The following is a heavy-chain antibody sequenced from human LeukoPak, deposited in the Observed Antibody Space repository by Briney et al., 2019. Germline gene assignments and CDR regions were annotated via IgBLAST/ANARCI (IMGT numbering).Heavy chain of an antibody. D-gene: IGHD6-13*01. J-gene: IGHJ4*02. Sequence: GGSLRLSCAASGFTFSSYAMSWVRQAPGRGLEWVSAISGSGGSTYYADSVKGRFTISRDNSKNTLYLQMNSLRAEDTAVYYCAKEWYSSSWYDYFDYWGQGTLVTVSS. CDR2: ISGSGGST. CDR1: GFTFSSYA. V-gene: IGHV3-23*01. CDR3: AKEWYSSSWYDYFDY.